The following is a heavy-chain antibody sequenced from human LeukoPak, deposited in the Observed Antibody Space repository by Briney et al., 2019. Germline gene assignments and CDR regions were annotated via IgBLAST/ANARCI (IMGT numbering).Heavy chain of an antibody. J-gene: IGHJ4*02. CDR2: IKQDGSEK. CDR1: GFTFSSYW. D-gene: IGHD3-16*02. Sequence: PGGSLRLSCAASGFTFSSYWMSWVRQAPGKGLEWVANIKQDGSEKYYVDSVKGRFTISRDNAKNSLYLQMNSLRAEDTAVYYCASGDYDYVWGSYRTLDYWGQGTLVTVSS. V-gene: IGHV3-7*01. CDR3: ASGDYDYVWGSYRTLDY.